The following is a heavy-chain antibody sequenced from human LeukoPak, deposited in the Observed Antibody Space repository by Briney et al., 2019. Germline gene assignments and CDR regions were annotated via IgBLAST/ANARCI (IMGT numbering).Heavy chain of an antibody. Sequence: GGSLRLSCAASEFTFSSFWMHWVRQAPGKGLVWVSRINSDGSDIRYADSVKGRFTISRDNSKNTLYLQVNSLRAEDTAMYYCARNILFAFDIWGQGTMVTVSS. CDR2: INSDGSDI. CDR3: ARNILFAFDI. CDR1: EFTFSSFW. J-gene: IGHJ3*02. V-gene: IGHV3-74*01. D-gene: IGHD2/OR15-2a*01.